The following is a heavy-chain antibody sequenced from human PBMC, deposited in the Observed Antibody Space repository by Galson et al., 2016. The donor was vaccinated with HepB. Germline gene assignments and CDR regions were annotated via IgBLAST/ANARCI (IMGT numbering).Heavy chain of an antibody. J-gene: IGHJ4*02. CDR1: GFTFSHYG. V-gene: IGHV3-48*04. D-gene: IGHD6-13*01. CDR2: IGGTTSTI. Sequence: SLRLSCAASGFTFSHYGMHWVRQTPGKGLEWVSYIGGTTSTIFYADSVKGRFTISRDNAEDSLYLQMNNLRAEDSAIYYCAREYAPAAGGGFDYWGQGTLVTVSS. CDR3: AREYAPAAGGGFDY.